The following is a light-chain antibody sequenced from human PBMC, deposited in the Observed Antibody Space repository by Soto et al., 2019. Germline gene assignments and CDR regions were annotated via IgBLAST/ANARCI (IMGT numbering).Light chain of an antibody. Sequence: QSALTQPASVSGSPGQSITISCTGTSSDVGGYNYVSWYQQHPGKAPKFMIYDVINRPSGISSRFSGSKSGNTASLTISGLQAEDEADYYCSSYTTSGTVVFGGGTKLTVL. CDR3: SSYTTSGTVV. CDR1: SSDVGGYNY. V-gene: IGLV2-14*03. CDR2: DVI. J-gene: IGLJ2*01.